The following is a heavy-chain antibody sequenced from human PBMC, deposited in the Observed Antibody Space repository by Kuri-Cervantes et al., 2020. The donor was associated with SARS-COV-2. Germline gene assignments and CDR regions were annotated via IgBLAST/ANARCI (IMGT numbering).Heavy chain of an antibody. CDR3: ARDQIGAVAGMENDY. CDR1: GFTFSSYE. Sequence: GGSLRLSCAASGFTFSSYEMNWVRQAPGKGLEWVSSISSSSSYIYYADSVKGRFTISRDNAKNSLYLQMNSLRAEDTAVYYCARDQIGAVAGMENDYWGQGTLVTVSS. J-gene: IGHJ4*02. CDR2: ISSSSSYI. V-gene: IGHV3-21*01. D-gene: IGHD6-19*01.